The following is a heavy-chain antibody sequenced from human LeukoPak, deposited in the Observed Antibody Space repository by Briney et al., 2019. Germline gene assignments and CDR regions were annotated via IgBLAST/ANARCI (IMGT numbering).Heavy chain of an antibody. V-gene: IGHV3-7*03. CDR1: GFTFSSYW. D-gene: IGHD6-13*01. CDR2: IKQDGSEK. J-gene: IGHJ4*02. CDR3: AKGLAAAGNDPSFDY. Sequence: GGSLRLSCAASGFTFSSYWMSWVRQAPGKGLEWVANIKQDGSEKYYVDSVKGRFTISRDNAKNSLYLQMNSLRAEDTALYYCAKGLAAAGNDPSFDYWGQGTLVTVSS.